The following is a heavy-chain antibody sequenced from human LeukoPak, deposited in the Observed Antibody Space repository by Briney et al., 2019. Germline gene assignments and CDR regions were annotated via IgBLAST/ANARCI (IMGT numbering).Heavy chain of an antibody. CDR1: GFTVSSNY. Sequence: PGGSLRLSCAASGFTVSSNYMSWVRQAPGKGLEWVSVIYSGGSTYYADSVKGRFTISRDNSKNTLYLQMNSLRAEDTAVYYCARVGSGATGDSFDYWGQGTLVTVSS. D-gene: IGHD1-26*01. CDR2: IYSGGST. CDR3: ARVGSGATGDSFDY. V-gene: IGHV3-53*01. J-gene: IGHJ4*02.